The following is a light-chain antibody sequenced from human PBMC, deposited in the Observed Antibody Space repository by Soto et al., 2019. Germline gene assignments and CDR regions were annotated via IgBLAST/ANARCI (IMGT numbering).Light chain of an antibody. CDR3: QRYRNWPRT. Sequence: EIVLTQSPATLSVFPGAGATLSGRASQSVNIYLAWYQQKPGQAPRLLIFGASSRATGIPARFSGRGSGTEFTLTINNLQSEDFAVYYCQRYRNWPRTFGQGTKVDIK. J-gene: IGKJ1*01. CDR2: GAS. V-gene: IGKV3D-15*01. CDR1: QSVNIY.